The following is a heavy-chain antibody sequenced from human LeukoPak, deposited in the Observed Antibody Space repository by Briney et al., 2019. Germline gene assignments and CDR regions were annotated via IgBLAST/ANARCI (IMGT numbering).Heavy chain of an antibody. CDR3: ARGEDIVVVPAAIGVGYYFDY. J-gene: IGHJ4*02. D-gene: IGHD2-2*02. CDR2: ISAYNGNT. CDR1: GYTFTSYG. V-gene: IGHV1-18*01. Sequence: GASVKVSCKASGYTFTSYGISWVRQAPGQGLEWMGWISAYNGNTNYAQKLQGRVTMTTDTSTSTAYMELRSLRSDDTAVYYCARGEDIVVVPAAIGVGYYFDYWGQGTLVTVSS.